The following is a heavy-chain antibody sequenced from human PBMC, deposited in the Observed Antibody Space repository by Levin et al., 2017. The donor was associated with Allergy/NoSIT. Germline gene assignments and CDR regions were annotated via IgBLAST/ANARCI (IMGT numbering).Heavy chain of an antibody. CDR1: GFTVSSTY. CDR2: VYPGGNT. V-gene: IGHV3-66*01. J-gene: IGHJ4*02. Sequence: GGSLRLSCTASGFTVSSTYMSWVRQAPGKGLEWVSLVYPGGNTHYADSVKGRFTISRDKSKNTLYLQMNSLRVEDTAGYYCAREACRNYYGSGSYCHFDYWGQGTLVTVSS. D-gene: IGHD3-10*01. CDR3: AREACRNYYGSGSYCHFDY.